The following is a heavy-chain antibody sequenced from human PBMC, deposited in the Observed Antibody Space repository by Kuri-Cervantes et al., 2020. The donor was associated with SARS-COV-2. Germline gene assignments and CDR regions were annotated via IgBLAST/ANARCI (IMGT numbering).Heavy chain of an antibody. J-gene: IGHJ3*02. Sequence: GSLRLSCAASGFTFSSYAMSWVRQAPGKGLEWVGRIKSKTDGGTTDYAAPVKGRFNSSRDDSKNTLYLQMNSLKTVDTAVYYCTAGPVPAAFDIWGQGTMVTVSS. CDR1: GFTFSSYA. D-gene: IGHD1-14*01. CDR3: TAGPVPAAFDI. CDR2: IKSKTDGGTT. V-gene: IGHV3-15*01.